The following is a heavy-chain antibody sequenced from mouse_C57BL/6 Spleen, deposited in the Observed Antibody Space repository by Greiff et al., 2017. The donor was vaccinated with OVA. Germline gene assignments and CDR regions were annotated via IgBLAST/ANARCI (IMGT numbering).Heavy chain of an antibody. CDR2: IRSKSNNYAT. J-gene: IGHJ3*01. V-gene: IGHV10-1*01. CDR1: GFSFNTYA. D-gene: IGHD2-3*01. Sequence: DAGGGLVQPKGSLKLSCAASGFSFNTYAMNWVRQAPGKGLEWVARIRSKSNNYATYYADSVKDRFTISRDDSESMLYLQMNNLKTEDTAMYYCVRHSDGYYHDWGQGTLVTVSA. CDR3: VRHSDGYYHD.